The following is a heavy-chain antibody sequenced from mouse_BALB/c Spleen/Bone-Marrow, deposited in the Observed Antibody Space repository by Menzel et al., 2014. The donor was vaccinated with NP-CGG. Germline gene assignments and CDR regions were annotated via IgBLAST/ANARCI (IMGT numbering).Heavy chain of an antibody. J-gene: IGHJ4*01. D-gene: IGHD1-1*01. V-gene: IGHV1-7*01. CDR2: INPSTGYT. Sequence: VQRVESGAELAKPGASVKMSCKASGYTFTSYWMHWVKQRPGQGLEWIGYINPSTGYTEYNQKFKDKATLTADKSSSTAYMQLSGLTSEDSAVYYCARQITTVDYAMDYWGQGTSVTVSS. CDR1: GYTFTSYW. CDR3: ARQITTVDYAMDY.